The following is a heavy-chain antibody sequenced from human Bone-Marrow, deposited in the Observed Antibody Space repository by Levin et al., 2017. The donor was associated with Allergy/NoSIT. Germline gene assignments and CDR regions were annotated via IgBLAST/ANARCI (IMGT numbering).Heavy chain of an antibody. CDR2: IHPDEIRI. CDR3: AREKTGHQLVLDL. V-gene: IGHV3-74*01. CDR1: GFTLSDFW. D-gene: IGHD6-13*01. Sequence: QLGESLKISCAASGFTLSDFWMHWVRQAPGKGLVWVSRIHPDEIRINYADSVKGRFTISRDDAKSTLYLQMNSLGVDDTAVYYCAREKTGHQLVLDLWGQGTLVTVAS. J-gene: IGHJ5*02.